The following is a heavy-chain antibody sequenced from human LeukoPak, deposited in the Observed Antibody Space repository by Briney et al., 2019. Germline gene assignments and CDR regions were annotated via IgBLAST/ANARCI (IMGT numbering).Heavy chain of an antibody. V-gene: IGHV3-23*01. Sequence: PGGSLRLSCTASGFTFSTLAMSWVRQAPGKGLEWVSSISSRGDDTSYADSVKGRFTISRDNSNNTLYLQLNSLRVDDAAIYYCAKHRRSTLVTAYFDSWGQGTLVTVSS. CDR1: GFTFSTLA. CDR3: AKHRRSTLVTAYFDS. J-gene: IGHJ4*02. D-gene: IGHD2-21*02. CDR2: ISSRGDDT.